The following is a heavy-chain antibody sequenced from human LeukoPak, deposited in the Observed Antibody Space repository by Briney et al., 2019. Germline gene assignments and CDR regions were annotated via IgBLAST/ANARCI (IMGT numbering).Heavy chain of an antibody. CDR3: AISLYGSGGLP. CDR1: GFTVNSNY. V-gene: IGHV3-21*01. Sequence: GGSLRLSCVASGFTVNSNYMFWVRQAPGKGLEWVSSISSSSSYIYYADSVKGRFTISRDNAKNSLYLQMNSLRAEDTAVYYCAISLYGSGGLPWGQGTLVTVSS. J-gene: IGHJ5*02. CDR2: ISSSSSYI. D-gene: IGHD3-10*01.